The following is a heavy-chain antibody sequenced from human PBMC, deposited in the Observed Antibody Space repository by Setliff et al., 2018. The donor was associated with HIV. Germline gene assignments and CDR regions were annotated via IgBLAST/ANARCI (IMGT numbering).Heavy chain of an antibody. CDR3: AKWHSTAWYSGYYIDN. J-gene: IGHJ4*02. Sequence: GSLRLSCAASGFTFSSYAMAWVRQAPGKGLEWVSAISGSGGSTYYADSVKGRFTISRDKSKNTVYLQMYSLRAEDTALYYCAKWHSTAWYSGYYIDNWGQGTQVTVSS. D-gene: IGHD6-19*01. V-gene: IGHV3-23*01. CDR2: ISGSGGST. CDR1: GFTFSSYA.